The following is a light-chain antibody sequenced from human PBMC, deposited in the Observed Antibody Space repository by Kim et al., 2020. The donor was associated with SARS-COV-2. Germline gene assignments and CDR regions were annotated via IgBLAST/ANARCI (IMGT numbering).Light chain of an antibody. Sequence: SPGERATLSCRASQSVTSNYLAWYQQKPGQAPKILIYSASTRATGIPDRFSGGGSGTDFTLTISRLQPDDLAVYFCQQYSSSSLTFGGGTKVDIK. V-gene: IGKV3-20*01. CDR1: QSVTSNY. J-gene: IGKJ4*01. CDR3: QQYSSSSLT. CDR2: SAS.